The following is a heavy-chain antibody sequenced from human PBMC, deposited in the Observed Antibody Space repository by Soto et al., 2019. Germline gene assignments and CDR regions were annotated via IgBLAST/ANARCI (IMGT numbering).Heavy chain of an antibody. CDR2: IWYDGSNK. V-gene: IGHV3-33*01. CDR1: GFTFSSYG. D-gene: IGHD3-16*02. J-gene: IGHJ4*02. Sequence: GGSMRLSCAASGFTFSSYGMHWVRQAPGKGLEWVAVIWYDGSNKYYADSVKGRFTISRDNSKNTLYLQMNSLRAEDTAVYYCSRCTREASYRRYYFDYWGQGTLVTVSS. CDR3: SRCTREASYRRYYFDY.